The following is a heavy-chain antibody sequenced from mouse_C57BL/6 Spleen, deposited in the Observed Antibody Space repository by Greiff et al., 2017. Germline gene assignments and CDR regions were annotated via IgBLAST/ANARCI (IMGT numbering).Heavy chain of an antibody. CDR1: GFNIKDDY. Sequence: VQLQQSGAELVKPGASVKLSCTASGFNIKDDYMHWVKQRSEQGLEWIGRIDPEDGESKYAPKFQGKAAITADTSSNTAYLQHSSLTSEDTAVYYCARRRDYGSSPSAMDYWGQGTSVTVSS. CDR3: ARRRDYGSSPSAMDY. CDR2: IDPEDGES. D-gene: IGHD1-1*01. J-gene: IGHJ4*01. V-gene: IGHV14-2*01.